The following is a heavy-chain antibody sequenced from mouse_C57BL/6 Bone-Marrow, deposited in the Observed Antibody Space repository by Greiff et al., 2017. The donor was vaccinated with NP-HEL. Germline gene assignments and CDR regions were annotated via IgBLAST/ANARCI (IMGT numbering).Heavy chain of an antibody. D-gene: IGHD1-1*01. CDR2: IDPNSGGT. Sequence: QVQLQQPGADLVKPGAPVKLSCKASGYTFTSYWMHWVKQRSGRGLEWIGRIDPNSGGTKFNEKFKTKATLTVDKPSSTAYMQLSSLTSEDSAVYYCARYYYGSRGWYFDVWGTGTTVTVSS. J-gene: IGHJ1*03. V-gene: IGHV1-72*01. CDR1: GYTFTSYW. CDR3: ARYYYGSRGWYFDV.